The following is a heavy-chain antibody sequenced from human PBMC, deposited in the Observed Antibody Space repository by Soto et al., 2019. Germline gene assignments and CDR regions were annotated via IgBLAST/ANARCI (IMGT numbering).Heavy chain of an antibody. V-gene: IGHV1-3*01. CDR1: GYTFTSYA. CDR2: INAGNGNT. CDR3: ARDATMVRALYDY. Sequence: QVQLVQSGAEVKKPGASVKVSCKASGYTFTSYAMHWVRQAPGQRLEWMGWINAGNGNTKYSQKFQGRVTITRDTSASTAYMELSSLRSEDTAAYYCARDATMVRALYDYWCQGTLVTVSS. J-gene: IGHJ4*02. D-gene: IGHD3-10*01.